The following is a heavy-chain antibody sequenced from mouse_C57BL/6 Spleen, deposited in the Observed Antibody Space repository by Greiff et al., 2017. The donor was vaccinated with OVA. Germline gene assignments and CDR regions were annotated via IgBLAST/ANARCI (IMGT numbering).Heavy chain of an antibody. D-gene: IGHD1-1*01. J-gene: IGHJ4*01. Sequence: QVQLQQPGAELVRPGTSVKLSCKASGYTFTSYWMHWVKQSPGQCLEWIGVIDPSDSYTNYNQKFKGKATLTVDTSSSTAYMQLSSLTSEDSAVYYCARDGSSYGYAMDYWGQGTSVTVSS. CDR3: ARDGSSYGYAMDY. V-gene: IGHV1-59*01. CDR2: IDPSDSYT. CDR1: GYTFTSYW.